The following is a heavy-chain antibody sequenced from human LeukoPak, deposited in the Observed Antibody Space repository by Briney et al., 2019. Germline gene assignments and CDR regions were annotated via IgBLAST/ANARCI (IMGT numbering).Heavy chain of an antibody. J-gene: IGHJ6*02. Sequence: ASETLSLTCTVSGGSISSYYWSWIRQPPGKGLEWIGYIYYSGSTNYNPSLKSRVTISVDTSKNQFSLKLSSVTAADTAVYYCARQENYYYYGMDVWGQGTTVTVSS. V-gene: IGHV4-59*08. CDR1: GGSISSYY. CDR3: ARQENYYYYGMDV. CDR2: IYYSGST.